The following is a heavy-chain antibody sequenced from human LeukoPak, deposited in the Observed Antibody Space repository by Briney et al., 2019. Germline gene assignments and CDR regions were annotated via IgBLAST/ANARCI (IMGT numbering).Heavy chain of an antibody. D-gene: IGHD1-14*01. CDR1: GYIFTDYY. V-gene: IGHV1/OR15-1*04. CDR2: INPNSGGT. J-gene: IGHJ4*02. Sequence: ASVKVSCKASGYIFTDYYMHWVRQAPGQELGWMGRINPNSGGTSYAQKFQDRVTMTRDTSTSTVYMQLSSLRSEDTAVYYCARGEKPYELLVYPAIDYWGQGTLVTVSS. CDR3: ARGEKPYELLVYPAIDY.